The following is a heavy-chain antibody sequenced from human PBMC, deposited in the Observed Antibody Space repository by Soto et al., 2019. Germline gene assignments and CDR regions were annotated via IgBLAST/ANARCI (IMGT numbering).Heavy chain of an antibody. CDR3: ASEDIVVPDV. CDR2: ISSSSSYI. CDR1: GFTFSSYS. D-gene: IGHD2-2*01. Sequence: GGSLRLSCAAPGFTFSSYSMNWVRQAPGKGLEWVSSISSSSSYIYYADSVKGRFTISRDNAKNSLYLQMNSLGAEDTAVYYCASEDIVVPDVWGQGTTVTVSS. V-gene: IGHV3-21*01. J-gene: IGHJ6*02.